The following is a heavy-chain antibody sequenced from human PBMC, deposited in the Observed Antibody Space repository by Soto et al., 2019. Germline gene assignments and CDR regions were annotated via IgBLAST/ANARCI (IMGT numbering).Heavy chain of an antibody. CDR1: GYTFTSYA. J-gene: IGHJ6*02. D-gene: IGHD4-4*01. CDR3: ARDLQGYYYGMDV. CDR2: INAGNGNT. V-gene: IGHV1-3*01. Sequence: QVQLVQSGAEVKKPGASVKVSCKASGYTFTSYAMHWVRQAPGQRLEWMGWINAGNGNTKYSQKFQGRVIITRDTSASTAYMELSSLRSEDTAVYYCARDLQGYYYGMDVWGQGTTVTVSS.